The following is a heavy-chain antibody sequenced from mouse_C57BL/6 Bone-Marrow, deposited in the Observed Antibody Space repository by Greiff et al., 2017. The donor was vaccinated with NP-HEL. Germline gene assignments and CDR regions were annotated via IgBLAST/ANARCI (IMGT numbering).Heavy chain of an antibody. J-gene: IGHJ4*01. Sequence: EVMLVESGGGLVKPGGSLKLSCAASGFTFSSYAMSWVRQTPEKRLEWVATISDGGSYTYYPDNVKGRFTISRDNAKNNLYLQMSHLKSEDTAMYYCARDRFATAYAMDYWGQGTSVTVSS. CDR3: ARDRFATAYAMDY. V-gene: IGHV5-4*01. CDR1: GFTFSSYA. D-gene: IGHD1-2*01. CDR2: ISDGGSYT.